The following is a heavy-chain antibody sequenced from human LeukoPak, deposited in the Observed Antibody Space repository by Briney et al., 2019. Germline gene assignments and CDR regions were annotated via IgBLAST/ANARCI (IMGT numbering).Heavy chain of an antibody. D-gene: IGHD1-14*01. CDR2: ISSSSTI. J-gene: IGHJ4*02. CDR1: GFTFSSYS. Sequence: GGSLRLSCAASGFTFSSYSMNWVRQAPGKGLEWVSYISSSSTIYYADSVKGRFTISRDNAKNSLYLQMNSLRAEDTAVYYCARDRNGNLDYWGQGTLVTVSS. CDR3: ARDRNGNLDY. V-gene: IGHV3-48*01.